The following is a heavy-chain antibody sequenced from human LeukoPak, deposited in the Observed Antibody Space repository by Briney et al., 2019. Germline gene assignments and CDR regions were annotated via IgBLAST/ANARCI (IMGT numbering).Heavy chain of an antibody. CDR1: GFTFDDYA. J-gene: IGHJ4*02. D-gene: IGHD3-3*01. CDR3: AKDIGLYDFWSGYYTFDY. V-gene: IGHV3-9*01. Sequence: GRSLRLSCVASGFTFDDYAMHWVRQAPGKGLEWVSGISWNSGSIGYADSAKGRFTISRDNAKNSLYLQMNSLRAEDTALYYCAKDIGLYDFWSGYYTFDYWGQGTLVTVSS. CDR2: ISWNSGSI.